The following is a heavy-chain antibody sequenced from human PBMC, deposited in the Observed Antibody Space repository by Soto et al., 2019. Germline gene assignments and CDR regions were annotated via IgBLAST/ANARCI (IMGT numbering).Heavy chain of an antibody. V-gene: IGHV1-46*01. CDR1: GYTFTNYY. D-gene: IGHD3-22*01. CDR2: IYPSGGGT. CDR3: ARDRWKVVATGYFDY. J-gene: IGHJ4*02. Sequence: ASVKVSCKTSGYTFTNYYMHWVRQAPGQGLEWMGIIYPSGGGTSYTQKFQGRVTMTRNSSTSTVYMELSSLRSEDTAVYYCARDRWKVVATGYFDYWGQGAQVTVSS.